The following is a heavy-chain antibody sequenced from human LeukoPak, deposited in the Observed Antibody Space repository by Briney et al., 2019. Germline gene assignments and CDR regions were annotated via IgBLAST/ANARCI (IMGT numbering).Heavy chain of an antibody. Sequence: PSETLSLTCTVSSGSIDSSSYYWDWIRQPPGKGLEWIVSIYYSGNTYYSPSLKSRLTLSVDTSKNQFSLRLSSVTAADTAVYYCARQEAPFGSGTYYNALDYWGQGTLVTVSS. CDR3: ARQEAPFGSGTYYNALDY. D-gene: IGHD3-10*01. V-gene: IGHV4-39*01. CDR2: IYYSGNT. J-gene: IGHJ4*02. CDR1: SGSIDSSSYY.